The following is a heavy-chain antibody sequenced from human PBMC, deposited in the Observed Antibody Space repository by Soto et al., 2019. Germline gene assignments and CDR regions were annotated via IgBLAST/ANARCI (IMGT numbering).Heavy chain of an antibody. CDR2: IWYDGSNK. V-gene: IGHV3-33*01. Sequence: GGSLRLSCAASGFTFSSYGMHWVRQAPGKGLEWVAVIWYDGSNKYYADSVKGRFTISRDNSKNTLYLQMNSLRAEDTAVYYCARVSYDSSGILDYWGQGTLVTAPQ. CDR3: ARVSYDSSGILDY. CDR1: GFTFSSYG. D-gene: IGHD3-22*01. J-gene: IGHJ4*02.